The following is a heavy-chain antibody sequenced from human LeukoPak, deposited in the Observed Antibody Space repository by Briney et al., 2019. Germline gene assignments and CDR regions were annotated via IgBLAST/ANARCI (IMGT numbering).Heavy chain of an antibody. V-gene: IGHV1-69*01. CDR2: IIPIFGTA. Sequence: SVKLSCKASGGTFSSYAISWVRQAPGQGLEWMGGIIPIFGTANYAQKFQGRVTITADESTSTAYMELSSLRSEDTAVYYCARDLGDVGTAMGYFDYWGQGTLVTVSS. J-gene: IGHJ4*02. CDR1: GGTFSSYA. CDR3: ARDLGDVGTAMGYFDY. D-gene: IGHD5-18*01.